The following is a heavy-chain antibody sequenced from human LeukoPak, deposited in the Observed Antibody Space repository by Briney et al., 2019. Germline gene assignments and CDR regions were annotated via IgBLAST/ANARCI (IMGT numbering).Heavy chain of an antibody. V-gene: IGHV4-61*01. CDR3: AREAHCSGGSCYYADY. CDR1: GGSVSSGSYF. Sequence: SETLTLTCTVSGGSVSSGSYFWSWIRQPPGKGLEWIGYIYYSGSTNYNPSLKSRVTISKDTSKNQFSLKLSSVTAADTAVYYCAREAHCSGGSCYYADYWGQGNLVTVSS. CDR2: IYYSGST. D-gene: IGHD2-15*01. J-gene: IGHJ4*02.